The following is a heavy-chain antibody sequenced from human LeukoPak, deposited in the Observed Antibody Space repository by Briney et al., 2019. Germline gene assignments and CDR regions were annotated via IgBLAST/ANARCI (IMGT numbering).Heavy chain of an antibody. CDR2: ISYDGSSE. J-gene: IGHJ6*02. CDR1: GFTFSTNW. Sequence: GGSLRLSCAASGFTFSTNWMHWVRQAPGKGLEWVAVISYDGSSEYYADSVRGRFTISRDDSKNTLYLQMNSLGAEDTAVFYCARDRSDYSIKYYYYYGMDVWGQGTTVTVSS. D-gene: IGHD3-16*01. V-gene: IGHV3-30-3*01. CDR3: ARDRSDYSIKYYYYYGMDV.